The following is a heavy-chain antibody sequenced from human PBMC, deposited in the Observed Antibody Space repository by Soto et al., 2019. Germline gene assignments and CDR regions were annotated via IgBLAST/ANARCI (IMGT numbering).Heavy chain of an antibody. CDR2: MSPNSGNA. V-gene: IGHV1-8*01. D-gene: IGHD2-2*01. J-gene: IGHJ4*02. CDR3: ARGPRCISISCPYYFDY. Sequence: QVQLVQSGAEVKKPGASVKVSCKASGYTFTSYDINWVRQATGQGLEWMGWMSPNSGNAGYVQKFQGRVTMTRNTSISTAYMELSSLRSEDTAVYYCARGPRCISISCPYYFDYWGQGTLVTVSS. CDR1: GYTFTSYD.